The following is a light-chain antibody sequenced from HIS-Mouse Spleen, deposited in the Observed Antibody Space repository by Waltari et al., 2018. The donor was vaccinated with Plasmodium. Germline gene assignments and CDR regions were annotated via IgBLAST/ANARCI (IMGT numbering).Light chain of an antibody. CDR1: AFPTNS. Sequence: SYELTQPPSVSVSPGHTARIPCSGDAFPTNSAYWYQQKSGQAPVLVIYEDSKRPSGIPERFSGSSSGTMATLTISGAQVEDEADYYCYSTDSSGNHRVFGGGTKLTVL. J-gene: IGLJ3*02. CDR2: EDS. CDR3: YSTDSSGNHRV. V-gene: IGLV3-10*01.